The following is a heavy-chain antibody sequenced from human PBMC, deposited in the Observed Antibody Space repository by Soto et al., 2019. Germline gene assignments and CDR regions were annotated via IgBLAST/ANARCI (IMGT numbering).Heavy chain of an antibody. J-gene: IGHJ5*02. V-gene: IGHV4-30-2*01. CDR2: IYHSGST. Sequence: SETLSLTCAVSGGSISSGGYSWSWIRQPPGKGLEWIGYIYHSGSTYYNPSLKSRVPISVDRSKNQFSLKLSSVTAADTAVYYCARDRAAYCSSTSCSGWFDPWGQGTLVTVSS. D-gene: IGHD2-2*01. CDR1: GGSISSGGYS. CDR3: ARDRAAYCSSTSCSGWFDP.